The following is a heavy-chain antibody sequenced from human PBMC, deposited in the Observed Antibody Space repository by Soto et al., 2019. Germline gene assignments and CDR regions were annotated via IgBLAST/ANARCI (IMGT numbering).Heavy chain of an antibody. CDR2: IYPGDSDT. D-gene: IGHD6-13*01. CDR1: GYSFASYW. Sequence: GEALKISCKGSGYSFASYWIGWVRQMPGKGLEWMGIIYPGDSDTRYSPSFQGQVTISAAKSISTAYLQWSSLKASATAMYYCARRGKAGYSSSWSSYGMDVWGQGTTLTVSS. J-gene: IGHJ6*02. V-gene: IGHV5-51*01. CDR3: ARRGKAGYSSSWSSYGMDV.